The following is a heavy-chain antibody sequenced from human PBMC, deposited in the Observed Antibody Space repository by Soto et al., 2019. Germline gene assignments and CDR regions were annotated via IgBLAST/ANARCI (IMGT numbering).Heavy chain of an antibody. CDR3: ASCYYYDSSGYPY. D-gene: IGHD3-22*01. J-gene: IGHJ4*01. CDR1: GGSISSGDYY. Sequence: QVQLQESGPGLVKPSQTLSLTCTVSGGSISSGDYYWCWIRQPPGKGLEWIGYIYYSGSTYYNPTLRSRVTISVDKSKNQVCLKLSAVTAADTAVYYCASCYYYDSSGYPYWGQGTLVTVSS. CDR2: IYYSGST. V-gene: IGHV4-30-4*01.